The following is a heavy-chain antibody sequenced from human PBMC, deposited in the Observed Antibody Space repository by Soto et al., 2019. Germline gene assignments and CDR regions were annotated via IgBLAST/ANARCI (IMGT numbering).Heavy chain of an antibody. CDR1: RDSVAGNSAA. J-gene: IGHJ4*02. D-gene: IGHD3-10*01. CDR2: TYYRSRWYS. V-gene: IGHV6-1*01. CDR3: AREFPYYRISNSYLVY. Sequence: SQTRSITCVSSRDSVAGNSAAWNWIRQSPSRGLEWLGRTYYRSRWYSDYAVSVKSRITVTPDTSKNQFSLHLNSVTPEETAVCYCAREFPYYRISNSYLVYWGQ.